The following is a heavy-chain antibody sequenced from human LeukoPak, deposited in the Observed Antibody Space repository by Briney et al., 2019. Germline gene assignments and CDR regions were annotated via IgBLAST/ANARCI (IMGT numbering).Heavy chain of an antibody. CDR2: IIPILGIA. CDR1: GGTFSSYA. V-gene: IGHV1-69*04. CDR3: ASSVAGKQ. J-gene: IGHJ4*02. Sequence: ASVKVSCKASGGTFSSYAISWVRQAPGQGLEWMGRIIPILGIANYAQKFQGRVTITADKSTSTAYMELSSLRSEDTAVYCCASSVAGKQWGQGTLVTVSS. D-gene: IGHD6-19*01.